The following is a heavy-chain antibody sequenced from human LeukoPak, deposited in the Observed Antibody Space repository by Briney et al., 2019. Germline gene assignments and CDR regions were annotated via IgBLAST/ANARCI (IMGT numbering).Heavy chain of an antibody. Sequence: GGSLRLSCAASGFSFSIYAMGWVRRAPGRGLEWVSSISDNGDSTYYADSVKGRFTISRDNSKNTLYLQMNSLRAEDTAVYHCVKRPDQIGYWGQGTLVTVSS. CDR1: GFSFSIYA. J-gene: IGHJ4*02. CDR3: VKRPDQIGY. CDR2: ISDNGDST. V-gene: IGHV3-23*01.